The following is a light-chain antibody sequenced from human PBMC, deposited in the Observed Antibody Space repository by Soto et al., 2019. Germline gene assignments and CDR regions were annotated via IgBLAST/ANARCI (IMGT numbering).Light chain of an antibody. CDR2: EVR. J-gene: IGLJ2*01. CDR1: MRDVGAYNL. V-gene: IGLV2-14*01. CDR3: SCYTSKSSLI. Sequence: QSVLTQPASVSGSPGQSITISCAGTMRDVGAYNLVSWYQQHPGRAPQLIIYEVRTRPSGISFRFSGSKSGNTASLTISGLQAEDEADYYSSCYTSKSSLIFGGGTKVTVL.